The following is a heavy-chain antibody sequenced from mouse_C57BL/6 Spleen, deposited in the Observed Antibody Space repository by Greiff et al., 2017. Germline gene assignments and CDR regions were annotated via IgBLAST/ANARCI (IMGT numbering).Heavy chain of an antibody. V-gene: IGHV1-64*01. Sequence: QVHVKQPGAELVKPGASVKLSCKASGYTFTSYWMHWVKQRPGQGLEWIGMIHPNSGSTNYNEKFKSKATLTVDKSSSTAYMQLSSLTSEDSAVYYCARYYGHYYAMDYWGQGTSVTVSS. CDR2: IHPNSGST. D-gene: IGHD1-1*01. CDR1: GYTFTSYW. CDR3: ARYYGHYYAMDY. J-gene: IGHJ4*01.